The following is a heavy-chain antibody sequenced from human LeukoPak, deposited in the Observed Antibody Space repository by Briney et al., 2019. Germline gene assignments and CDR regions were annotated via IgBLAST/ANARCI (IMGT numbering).Heavy chain of an antibody. CDR3: ARDGTTVTPRDWFDP. V-gene: IGHV4-38-2*02. Sequence: SETLSLTCTVSGYSISTGYYWGWIRQPPGKGLEWIGSIYHSGTTYYNPSLKSRVTISVDTSKNQFSLKLSSVTAADTAVYYCARDGTTVTPRDWFDPWGQGTLVTVSS. CDR2: IYHSGTT. D-gene: IGHD4-17*01. CDR1: GYSISTGYY. J-gene: IGHJ5*02.